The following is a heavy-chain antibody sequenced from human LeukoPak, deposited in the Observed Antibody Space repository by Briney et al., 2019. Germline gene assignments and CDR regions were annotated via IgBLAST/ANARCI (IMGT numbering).Heavy chain of an antibody. CDR2: INHSGST. J-gene: IGHJ6*02. D-gene: IGHD1-1*01. Sequence: PSETLSLTCAVYGGSFSGYYWSWIRRPPGKGLEWMGEINHSGSTNYNPSLKSRVTISVDTSKNPFSLKLSSVTAADTAVYYCARAWNYYYYYGMVVWGQGTTVTVSS. CDR3: ARAWNYYYYYGMVV. V-gene: IGHV4-34*01. CDR1: GGSFSGYY.